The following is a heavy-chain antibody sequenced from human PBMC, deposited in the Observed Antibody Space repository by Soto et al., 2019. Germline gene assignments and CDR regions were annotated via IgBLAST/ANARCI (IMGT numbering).Heavy chain of an antibody. V-gene: IGHV1-69*06. J-gene: IGHJ6*02. Sequence: QVQLVQSGAEVKKPGSSVKVSCKASGGTFSSYAISWVRQAPGPGLEWMGGIIPIFGTANYAQKFQGRVTITADKSTSTAYMELSSLRSEDTAVYYCASVRPYDFWSGYPRYYYYGMDVWGQGTTVTVSS. D-gene: IGHD3-3*01. CDR2: IIPIFGTA. CDR3: ASVRPYDFWSGYPRYYYYGMDV. CDR1: GGTFSSYA.